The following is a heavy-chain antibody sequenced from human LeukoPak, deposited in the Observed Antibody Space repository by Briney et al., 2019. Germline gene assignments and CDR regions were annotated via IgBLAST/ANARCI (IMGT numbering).Heavy chain of an antibody. D-gene: IGHD5-24*01. CDR3: ARSLEMATIFHAFDI. J-gene: IGHJ3*02. V-gene: IGHV3-23*01. CDR2: ISGSGGST. CDR1: GFTFSSYA. Sequence: PGGSLRLSCAASGFTFSSYAMSWVRQAPGKGLEWVSAISGSGGSTYYADSVKGRFTISRDNSKNTLYLQVNSLRAEDTAVYYCARSLEMATIFHAFDIWGQGTMVTVSS.